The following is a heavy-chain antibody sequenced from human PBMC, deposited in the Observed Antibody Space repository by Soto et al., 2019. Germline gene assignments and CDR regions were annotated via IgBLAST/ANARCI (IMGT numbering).Heavy chain of an antibody. D-gene: IGHD1-1*01. J-gene: IGHJ4*02. V-gene: IGHV5-51*01. CDR1: GYSFTTYW. CDR2: IHPGNFDT. CDR3: ARHNNWAFDY. Sequence: GESLKISCKASGYSFTTYWIGWVRQMPGKGLEWMAIIHPGNFDTKYSPSFQGQVAISADKSISTAYLHWNSLKASDTAMYYCARHNNWAFDYWGQGILVTVSS.